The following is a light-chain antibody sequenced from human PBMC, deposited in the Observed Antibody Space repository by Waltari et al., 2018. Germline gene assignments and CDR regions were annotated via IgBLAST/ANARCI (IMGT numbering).Light chain of an antibody. Sequence: QSALTQPASVSGSPGQSITISCTGASADLASYNLVSWYQHHPAKAPKLMIYEAVKRHSGVSNRFSGAKSGTTASLIISGLQADDEADYYCCSYTGSSTSYGCGSGTKVTVL. CDR1: SADLASYNL. V-gene: IGLV2-23*01. J-gene: IGLJ1*01. CDR3: CSYTGSSTSYG. CDR2: EAV.